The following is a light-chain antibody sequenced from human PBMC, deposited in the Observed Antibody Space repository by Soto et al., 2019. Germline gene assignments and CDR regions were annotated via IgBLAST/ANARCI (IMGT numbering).Light chain of an antibody. V-gene: IGLV2-14*01. CDR3: SSYTSSSTLV. J-gene: IGLJ1*01. CDR1: SSDVVGYNY. CDR2: EVS. Sequence: QSALTQPASVSGSPGQSITISRTGTSSDVVGYNYVSWYQQHPGKAPKPMIYEVSNRPSGVSNRFSGSKSGNTASLTISGLQAEDEADYYCSSYTSSSTLVFGTGTKVTVL.